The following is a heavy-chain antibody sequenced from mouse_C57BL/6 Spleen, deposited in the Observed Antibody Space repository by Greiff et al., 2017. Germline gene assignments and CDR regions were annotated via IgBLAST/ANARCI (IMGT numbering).Heavy chain of an antibody. CDR2: IDPENGDT. Sequence: VQLQQSGAELVRPGASVKLSCTASGFNIKDDYMHWVKQRPEQGLEWIGWIDPENGDTEYASKFQGKATITADTSSNTAYLQLSSLTSEDTAVYYCATGCNSWFAYWGQGTMVTVS. CDR1: GFNIKDDY. CDR3: ATGCNSWFAY. V-gene: IGHV14-4*01. D-gene: IGHD2-1*01. J-gene: IGHJ3*01.